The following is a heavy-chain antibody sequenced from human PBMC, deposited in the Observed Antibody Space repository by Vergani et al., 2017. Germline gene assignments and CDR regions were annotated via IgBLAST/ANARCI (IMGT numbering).Heavy chain of an antibody. CDR3: TREDELLWFGDGSYEVDY. V-gene: IGHV3-49*03. CDR1: GFTFGDYA. J-gene: IGHJ4*02. CDR2: IRSKAYGGTT. D-gene: IGHD3-10*01. Sequence: EVQLVESGGGLVQPGRSLRLSCTASGFTFGDYAMSWFRQAPGKGLEWVGFIRSKAYGGTTEYAASVKGRFTISRDDSKSIAYLQMNSPKTEDTAVYYCTREDELLWFGDGSYEVDYWGQGTLVTVSS.